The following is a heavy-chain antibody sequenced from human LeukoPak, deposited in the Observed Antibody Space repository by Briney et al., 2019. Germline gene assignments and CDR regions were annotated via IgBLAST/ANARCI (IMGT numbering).Heavy chain of an antibody. Sequence: GGSLRPSCAASGFSVSEYYVTWVRQAPGKGLEWISYITRENWIYYSDSVKGRFTISRDHAKNSVYLEMNSLRADDTAVYYCARGLHLDSSGSLYYWGQGTLVTVSS. D-gene: IGHD3-22*01. CDR2: ITRENWI. CDR1: GFSVSEYY. CDR3: ARGLHLDSSGSLYY. J-gene: IGHJ4*02. V-gene: IGHV3-69-1*01.